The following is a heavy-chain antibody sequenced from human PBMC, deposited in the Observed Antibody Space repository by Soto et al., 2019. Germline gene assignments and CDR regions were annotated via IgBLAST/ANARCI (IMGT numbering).Heavy chain of an antibody. CDR3: ARYTMVRGVITPGGYYYYYGMDV. V-gene: IGHV1-3*01. CDR1: GYTFTSYA. Sequence: GASVKVSCKASGYTFTSYAMHWVRQAPGQRLEWMGWINAGNGNTKYSQKFQGRVTITRDTSASTAYMELSSLRSEDTAVYYCARYTMVRGVITPGGYYYYYGMDVWGQGTTVTVSS. CDR2: INAGNGNT. J-gene: IGHJ6*02. D-gene: IGHD3-10*01.